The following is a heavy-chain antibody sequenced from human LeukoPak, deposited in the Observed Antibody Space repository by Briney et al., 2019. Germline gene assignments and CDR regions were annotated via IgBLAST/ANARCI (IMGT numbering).Heavy chain of an antibody. CDR1: GGSISSYD. J-gene: IGHJ5*02. CDR2: IYASGNT. V-gene: IGHV4-4*07. Sequence: PSETLSLTCTVSGGSISSYDWSWIRQPAGKRPEWIGRIYASGNTRYNPSLKSRLTMSVDTSKNQFSLKLSSVTAADTAVYYCAREWEQRLPNWFDPWGQGTLVTVSS. D-gene: IGHD1-26*01. CDR3: AREWEQRLPNWFDP.